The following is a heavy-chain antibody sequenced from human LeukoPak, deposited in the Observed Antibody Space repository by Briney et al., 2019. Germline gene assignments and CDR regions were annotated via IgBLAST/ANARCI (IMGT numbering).Heavy chain of an antibody. Sequence: PSQTLSLTCTVSGGSISSGDYYWSWIRQPPGKGLEWIGYIYYSGSTNYNPSLKSRVTMSVDTSNKQFSLKLSSVTAADTAVYYCARRYGSGSYYKFDPWGQGTLVTVSS. CDR3: ARRYGSGSYYKFDP. CDR1: GGSISSGDYY. V-gene: IGHV4-30-4*08. J-gene: IGHJ5*02. CDR2: IYYSGST. D-gene: IGHD3-10*01.